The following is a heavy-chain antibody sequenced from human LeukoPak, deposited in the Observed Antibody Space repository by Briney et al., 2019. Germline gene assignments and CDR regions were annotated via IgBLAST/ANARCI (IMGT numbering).Heavy chain of an antibody. V-gene: IGHV3-7*03. D-gene: IGHD6-19*01. J-gene: IGHJ4*02. CDR1: GFNFRDHW. Sequence: GGSLRLSCAVSGFNFRDHWMDWVRQAPGKGLQWVGHIKNDGSETYYLDSLKGRFSISRDNTNNALYLQMNSLRVEDTAVYYCVKNDGWFHLAQWGQGTLVTVSS. CDR2: IKNDGSET. CDR3: VKNDGWFHLAQ.